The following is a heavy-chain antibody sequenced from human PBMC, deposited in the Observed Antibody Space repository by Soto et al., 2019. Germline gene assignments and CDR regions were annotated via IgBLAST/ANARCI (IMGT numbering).Heavy chain of an antibody. CDR3: ARQHPLDSRVWYT. CDR1: GDSFTGFW. Sequence: GESLKISCKVSGDSFTGFWIGWVRQMPGKGLEWLGSIYPRDSDTRYSPSFQGQVTISADKSLSTAYLQWNSLQASDTAIYYCARQHPLDSRVWYTWGQGTLVTVSS. CDR2: IYPRDSDT. V-gene: IGHV5-51*01. D-gene: IGHD6-19*01. J-gene: IGHJ4*02.